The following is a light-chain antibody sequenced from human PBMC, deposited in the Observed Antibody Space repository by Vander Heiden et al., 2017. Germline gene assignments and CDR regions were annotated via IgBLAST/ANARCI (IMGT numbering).Light chain of an antibody. CDR2: DVS. Sequence: QSALTQPRSVSGSPGQSVTISCTGTSSDVGGYNYVSWYHQHPGKAPKLMIYDVSKRPSGVPDRFSGSKSGNTASLTISGLQAEDEADYYCRSYAGSYTPYVFGTGTKVTVL. CDR3: RSYAGSYTPYV. V-gene: IGLV2-11*01. J-gene: IGLJ1*01. CDR1: SSDVGGYNY.